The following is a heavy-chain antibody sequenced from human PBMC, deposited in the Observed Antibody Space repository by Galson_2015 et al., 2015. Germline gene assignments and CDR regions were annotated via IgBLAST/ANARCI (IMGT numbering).Heavy chain of an antibody. V-gene: IGHV3-23*01. D-gene: IGHD2-15*01. CDR1: GFTFSNYA. Sequence: SLRLSCAASGFTFSNYAMSWVRQAPGKGLEWVSTISGSSDISYYADSVKGRFTISRDNSKNTLYLQMNSLRAEDTAVYYCAKDVARYCSGGSCYDFGVDVWGQGTTVTVSS. J-gene: IGHJ6*02. CDR3: AKDVARYCSGGSCYDFGVDV. CDR2: ISGSSDIS.